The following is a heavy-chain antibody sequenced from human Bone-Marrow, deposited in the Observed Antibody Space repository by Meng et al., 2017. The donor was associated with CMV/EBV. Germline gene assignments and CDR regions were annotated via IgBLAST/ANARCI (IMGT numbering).Heavy chain of an antibody. Sequence: GESLKISCAASGFTFSSYEMNWVRQAPGKGLEWVSYISSSGSTIYYADSVKGRFTISRDNAKNSLYLQMNSLRAEDTAVYYCARALPYDFWSGYYLYYYYGMDVWDQGTTVTASS. CDR1: GFTFSSYE. CDR2: ISSSGSTI. V-gene: IGHV3-48*03. D-gene: IGHD3-3*01. CDR3: ARALPYDFWSGYYLYYYYGMDV. J-gene: IGHJ6*02.